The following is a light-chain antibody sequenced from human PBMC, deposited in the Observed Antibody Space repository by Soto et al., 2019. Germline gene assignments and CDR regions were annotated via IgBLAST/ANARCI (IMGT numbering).Light chain of an antibody. CDR3: VLYMVSDIVV. CDR1: SGSVSTSYY. J-gene: IGLJ2*01. Sequence: QAVVTQEPSFSVSPGETVTLTCGLNSGSVSTSYYPGWYQQTPGQAPRTLIYATNKRSSGVPDRFSGSILGNKAALTITGAQADDESDNYCVLYMVSDIVVFGGGTKLTVL. V-gene: IGLV8-61*01. CDR2: ATN.